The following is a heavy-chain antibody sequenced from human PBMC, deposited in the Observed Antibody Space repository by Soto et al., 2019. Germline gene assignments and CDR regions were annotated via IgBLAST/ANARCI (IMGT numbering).Heavy chain of an antibody. CDR2: IVPLFGTA. Sequence: QVQLVQSGAEVKEPGSSVNVSCKTSGGTFGNTAVTWVRQVPGQGLEWIGGIVPLFGTANYAQKFRGRVMVTADESTSPAYMDLSSLRSDDTALYYGARDGDPGYSFWSGPLGGGRFDPWGQGTLVTVSS. V-gene: IGHV1-69*12. CDR1: GGTFGNTA. J-gene: IGHJ5*02. D-gene: IGHD3-3*01. CDR3: ARDGDPGYSFWSGPLGGGRFDP.